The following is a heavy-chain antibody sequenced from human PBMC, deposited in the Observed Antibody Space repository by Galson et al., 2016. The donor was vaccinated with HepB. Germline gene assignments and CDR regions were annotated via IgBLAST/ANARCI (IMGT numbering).Heavy chain of an antibody. CDR1: GYIFTDYY. D-gene: IGHD4-17*01. Sequence: SVKVSCKASGYIFTDYYIHWVRQAPGQGLEWMGWINPDNGGTRFAQKFQGRVTMTRDTSISTAYMDLNSLTSDDTAVYFCSRDCEVDGAYNTYYFDFWGQGTLLTVSS. CDR3: SRDCEVDGAYNTYYFDF. V-gene: IGHV1-2*02. J-gene: IGHJ4*02. CDR2: INPDNGGT.